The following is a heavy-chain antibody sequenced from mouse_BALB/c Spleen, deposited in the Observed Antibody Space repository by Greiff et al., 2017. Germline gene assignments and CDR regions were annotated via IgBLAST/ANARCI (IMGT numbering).Heavy chain of an antibody. CDR3: TRGDYGYRYFDG. D-gene: IGHD1-1*01. J-gene: IGHJ1*01. CDR1: GYSFTSYW. Sequence: EVMLVESGTVLARPGASVKMSCKASGYSFTSYWMHWVKQRPGQGLEWIGAIYPGNSDTSYNQKFKGKAKLTAVTSASTAYMELSSLTNEDSAVYYCTRGDYGYRYFDGWGAGTTVTVSS. CDR2: IYPGNSDT. V-gene: IGHV1-5*01.